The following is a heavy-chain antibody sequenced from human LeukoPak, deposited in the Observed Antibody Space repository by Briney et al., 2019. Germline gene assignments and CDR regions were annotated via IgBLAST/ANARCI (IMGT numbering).Heavy chain of an antibody. CDR1: SSYX. CDR3: ARDLDRPTNYYGMDV. V-gene: IGHV4-4*07. Sequence: SSYXWSWXRQPAXKGXEWIXRLYTSGSTNYNPSLKSRVTMSVDTSKNQFSLKLSSVTAADTAVYYCARDLDRPTNYYGMDVWGQGTTVTVSS. J-gene: IGHJ6*02. D-gene: IGHD5-24*01. CDR2: LYTSGST.